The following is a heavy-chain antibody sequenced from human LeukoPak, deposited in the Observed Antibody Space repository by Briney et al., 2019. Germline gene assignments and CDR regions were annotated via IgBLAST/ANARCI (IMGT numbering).Heavy chain of an antibody. J-gene: IGHJ6*02. V-gene: IGHV3-7*01. Sequence: GGSLRLSCAASGFTFSSYWMSWVRQAPGEGLEWLANINPDGGDKNYVDSVKGRFTISRDNAKNSLYLQMNSLRAEDTAVYYCARVERAHYYYYYGMDVWGQGTTVTASS. CDR3: ARVERAHYYYYYGMDV. CDR2: INPDGGDK. CDR1: GFTFSSYW.